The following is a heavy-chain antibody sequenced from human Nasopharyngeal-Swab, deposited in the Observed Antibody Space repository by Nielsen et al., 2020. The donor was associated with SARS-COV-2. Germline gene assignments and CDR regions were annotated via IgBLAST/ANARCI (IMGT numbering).Heavy chain of an antibody. V-gene: IGHV3-11*01. CDR3: ARESWYSSSPLSPGDY. J-gene: IGHJ4*02. Sequence: GWSLRLSCAASGFTFSDYYMSWIRQAPGKGLEWVSYISSSGSTIYYADSVKGRFTISRDNAKNSLYLQMNSLRAEDTAVYYCARESWYSSSPLSPGDYWGQGTLVTVSS. D-gene: IGHD6-6*01. CDR1: GFTFSDYY. CDR2: ISSSGSTI.